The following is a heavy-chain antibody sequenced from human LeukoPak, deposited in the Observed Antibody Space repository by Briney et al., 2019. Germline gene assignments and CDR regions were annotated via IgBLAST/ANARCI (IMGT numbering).Heavy chain of an antibody. CDR1: GVSISSGGYC. CDR3: ARGVEAVTLIVVASFSWSFDL. CDR2: IYYSGGS. D-gene: IGHD3-22*01. Sequence: SQTLSLTCTVSGVSISSGGYCGRWLRQARGKGLGRIEYIYYSGGSYYNPSLESRVTISVATSKNQFSLKLSSVTAADTAVYYCARGVEAVTLIVVASFSWSFDLWGRGTLVTVSS. V-gene: IGHV4-30-4*08. J-gene: IGHJ2*01.